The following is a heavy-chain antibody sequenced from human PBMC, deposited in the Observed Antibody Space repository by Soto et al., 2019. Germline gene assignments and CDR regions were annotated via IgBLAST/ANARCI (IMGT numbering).Heavy chain of an antibody. CDR3: ARDRHIVVVTTIQTHDAFDI. CDR1: GGTFSSYA. J-gene: IGHJ3*02. CDR2: IIPIFGTA. V-gene: IGHV1-69*13. D-gene: IGHD2-21*02. Sequence: SVKVSCKASGGTFSSYAISWVRQAPGQGLEWMGGIIPIFGTANYAQKFQGRVTITADESTSTAYMELSSLRSEDTAVYYCARDRHIVVVTTIQTHDAFDIWGQGTMLTVSS.